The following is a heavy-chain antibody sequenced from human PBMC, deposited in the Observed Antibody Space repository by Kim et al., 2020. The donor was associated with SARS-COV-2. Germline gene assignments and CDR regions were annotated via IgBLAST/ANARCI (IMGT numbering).Heavy chain of an antibody. Sequence: GESLKISCQASGYSFSTYWIGWVRQMPGKGLEWMGIIYPGDSDTRYSPSFQGQVTISADRSITTAYLQWSSLTASDTAMYYCARMGKDSSSWYFRYYFD. CDR1: GYSFSTYW. CDR2: IYPGDSDT. V-gene: IGHV5-51*01. D-gene: IGHD6-13*01. CDR3: ARMGKDSSSWYFRYYFD. J-gene: IGHJ4*01.